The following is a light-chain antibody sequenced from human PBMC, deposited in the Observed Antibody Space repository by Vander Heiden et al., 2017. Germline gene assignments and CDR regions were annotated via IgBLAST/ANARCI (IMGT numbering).Light chain of an antibody. Sequence: EIVMPQSPATLSVSPGERATLSCRASQSVSSNLAWYQQKPGQAPRLLIYGASTRATGIPARVSGSGSGTEFTLTISSLQSEDFAVYYCQQYNNWPRTFGQGTKVEIK. CDR1: QSVSSN. V-gene: IGKV3-15*01. CDR2: GAS. J-gene: IGKJ1*01. CDR3: QQYNNWPRT.